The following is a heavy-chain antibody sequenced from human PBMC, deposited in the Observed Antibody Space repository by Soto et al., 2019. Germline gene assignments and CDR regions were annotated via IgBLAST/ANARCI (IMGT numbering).Heavy chain of an antibody. V-gene: IGHV3-7*01. Sequence: RGTPTLSRAAHGYSFNRFWMSWVGQAPGKGLEWVANIKQDGSEKYYVDSVKGRFTISRDNAKNSLYLQMNSLRAEDTAVYYCASFDYWGQGT. J-gene: IGHJ4*02. CDR1: GYSFNRFW. CDR3: ASFDY. CDR2: IKQDGSEK.